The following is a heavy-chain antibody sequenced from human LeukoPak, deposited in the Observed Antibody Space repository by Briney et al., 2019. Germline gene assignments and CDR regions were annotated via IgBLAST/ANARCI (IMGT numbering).Heavy chain of an antibody. CDR3: ANGPYYDSLTGYTCED. J-gene: IGHJ4*02. V-gene: IGHV1-69*04. D-gene: IGHD3-9*01. Sequence: SVKVSCKASGGTFSSYAISWVRQAPGQGLEWMGRIIPILGIANYAQKFQGRVTITADKSTSTAYMELSSLRSEDTAVYYCANGPYYDSLTGYTCEDWGQGTLVTVFS. CDR2: IIPILGIA. CDR1: GGTFSSYA.